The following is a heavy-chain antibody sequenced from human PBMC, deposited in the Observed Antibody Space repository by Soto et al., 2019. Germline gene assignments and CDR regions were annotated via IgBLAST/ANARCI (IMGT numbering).Heavy chain of an antibody. V-gene: IGHV1-46*01. Sequence: GVSVKVSCKASGYTFTSYYMHWVRQAPGQGLEWMGIINPSGGSTSYAQKFQGRVTMTRDTSTSTVYMELSSLRSEDTAVYYCARVYCGGDCYSALYYYYGMDVWGQGTTVTVSS. J-gene: IGHJ6*02. CDR3: ARVYCGGDCYSALYYYYGMDV. D-gene: IGHD2-21*02. CDR1: GYTFTSYY. CDR2: INPSGGST.